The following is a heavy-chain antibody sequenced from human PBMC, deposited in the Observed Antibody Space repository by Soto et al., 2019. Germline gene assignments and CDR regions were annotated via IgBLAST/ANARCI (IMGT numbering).Heavy chain of an antibody. V-gene: IGHV1-69*06. J-gene: IGHJ6*02. CDR2: ILPIFGPA. Sequence: QVQLVQSGAEVKKPGSSVKVSCKASGGTFSSYAISWVRQAPGQGLEWMGGILPIFGPATYAQKFQGRVTITADKSTSTAYMELSSLRSEDTAVYYCARGFDFWSGYTRHGMDVWGQGTTVTVSS. CDR3: ARGFDFWSGYTRHGMDV. CDR1: GGTFSSYA. D-gene: IGHD3-3*01.